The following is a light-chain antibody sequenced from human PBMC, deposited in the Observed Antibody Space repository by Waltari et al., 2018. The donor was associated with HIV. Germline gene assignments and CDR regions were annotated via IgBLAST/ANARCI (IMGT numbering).Light chain of an antibody. CDR1: SSNIGAGYD. V-gene: IGLV1-51*01. Sequence: QSVLTQPPSVSGAPGPRVTISCTGSSSNIGAGYDVHWYQQLPGTAPKLLIFDNDQRPSGIPVRFSGSKSGTSAILAITGLQTGDEADYYCATWDSSSLTGVFGGGTRLTVL. J-gene: IGLJ3*02. CDR3: ATWDSSSLTGV. CDR2: DND.